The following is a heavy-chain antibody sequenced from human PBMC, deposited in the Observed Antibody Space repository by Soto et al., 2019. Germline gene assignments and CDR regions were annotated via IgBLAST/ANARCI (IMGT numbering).Heavy chain of an antibody. J-gene: IGHJ4*02. CDR2: IYYSGSI. V-gene: IGHV4-59*12. CDR3: ARLAAAGTNFDY. D-gene: IGHD6-13*01. Sequence: SETLSLTCTVSGGSISSYYWSWIRQPPGKGLEWIGYIYYSGSINYNPSLKSRVTISVDKSKNQFSLKLSSVTAADTAVYYCARLAAAGTNFDYWGQGTLVTVSS. CDR1: GGSISSYY.